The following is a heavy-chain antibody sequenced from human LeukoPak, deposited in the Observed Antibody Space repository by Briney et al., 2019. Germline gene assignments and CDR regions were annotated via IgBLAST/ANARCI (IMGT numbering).Heavy chain of an antibody. V-gene: IGHV4-30-4*01. Sequence: SSETLTLTCTVSGCSIRSGDYFWTWIRQPPGKGLEWIGYIDYSGSTYYNPSLKSRLTISLDTSKNQFSLKLTSVTAADTAVYSCARSYPPGWGSYVDYWGQATLVTVSS. CDR1: GCSIRSGDYF. CDR3: ARSYPPGWGSYVDY. D-gene: IGHD3-16*01. J-gene: IGHJ4*02. CDR2: IDYSGST.